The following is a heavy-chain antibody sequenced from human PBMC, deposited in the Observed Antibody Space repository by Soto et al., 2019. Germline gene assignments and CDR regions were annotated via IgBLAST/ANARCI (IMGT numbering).Heavy chain of an antibody. D-gene: IGHD6-13*01. CDR2: ISSNGGST. CDR1: GFTFSSYA. Sequence: GGSLRLSCSASGFTFSSYAMHWVRQAPGKGLEYVSAISSNGGSTYYADSVKGRFTISRDNSKNTLYLQMSSLRAEDTAVYYCVKDPGWSSSWYGRAFDYWGQGTLVTVS. CDR3: VKDPGWSSSWYGRAFDY. J-gene: IGHJ4*02. V-gene: IGHV3-64D*08.